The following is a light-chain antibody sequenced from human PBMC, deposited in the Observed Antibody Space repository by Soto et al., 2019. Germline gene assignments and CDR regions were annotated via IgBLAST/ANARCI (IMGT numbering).Light chain of an antibody. CDR1: QSVSNSH. CDR3: QHYGNSLT. Sequence: DIVLTQSPGTLSLSPGESVTLSCRASQSVSNSHLAWYQQKPGQAPRLFIYGASRRATGIPDRFSGSGSGTDFTLTISRLQPEDFAVYSCQHYGNSLTFGGGTKVEIK. J-gene: IGKJ4*01. CDR2: GAS. V-gene: IGKV3-20*01.